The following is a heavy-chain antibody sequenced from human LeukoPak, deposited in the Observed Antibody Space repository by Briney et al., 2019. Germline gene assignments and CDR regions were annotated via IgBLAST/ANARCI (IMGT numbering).Heavy chain of an antibody. D-gene: IGHD2-15*01. CDR2: IYYSGST. CDR1: GGSISSYY. V-gene: IGHV4-59*12. CDR3: ARSLPYCSGGSCYSLSRREHFDY. J-gene: IGHJ4*02. Sequence: SETLSLTCTVSGGSISSYYWSWIRQPPGKGLEWIGYIYYSGSTNYNPSLKSRVTISVDTSKNQFSLKLSSVTAADTAVYYCARSLPYCSGGSCYSLSRREHFDYWGQGTLVTVSS.